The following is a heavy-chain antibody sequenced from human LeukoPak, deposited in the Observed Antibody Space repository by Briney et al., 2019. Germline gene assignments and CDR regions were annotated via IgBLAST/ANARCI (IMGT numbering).Heavy chain of an antibody. CDR1: GFTFGDYA. CDR3: ARDPYSGSYGDYYYYYMDV. D-gene: IGHD1-26*01. CDR2: ITSTSSYI. V-gene: IGHV3-21*01. J-gene: IGHJ6*03. Sequence: GGSLRLSCTASGFTFGDYAIHWVRQAPGKGLEWVSSITSTSSYIYYADSVKGRFTISRDNAKSSLYLQMNSLRDEDTAVYYCARDPYSGSYGDYYYYYMDVWGKGTTVTISS.